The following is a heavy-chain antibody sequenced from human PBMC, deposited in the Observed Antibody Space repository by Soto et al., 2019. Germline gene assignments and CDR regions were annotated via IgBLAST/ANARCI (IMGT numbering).Heavy chain of an antibody. CDR3: CRIASRAYEPYYYSRTDV. V-gene: IGHV3-64D*06. Sequence: PGGSLRLSCSASGFTFSSYAMHWVRQAPGKGLEYVSAISSNGGSTYYADSVKGRFTISRDNSKNTLYLQMSSLRAEDTAVYYCCRIASRAYEPYYYSRTDVWGQRTTVTVSS. CDR1: GFTFSSYA. J-gene: IGHJ6*02. CDR2: ISSNGGST. D-gene: IGHD6-6*01.